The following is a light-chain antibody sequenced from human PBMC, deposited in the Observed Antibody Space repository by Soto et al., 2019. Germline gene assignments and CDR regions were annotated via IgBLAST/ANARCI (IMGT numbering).Light chain of an antibody. CDR1: QSVTSN. V-gene: IGKV3-15*01. Sequence: EIVMTQSPATLSVSPGERATLSCRASQSVTSNFAWYQQKPGQAPRLLIYDASTRATGIPARFSGSGSGTDFTLIISRLEPEDFAVYYCQHYGRSPSWAFGQGTKVDIK. J-gene: IGKJ1*01. CDR2: DAS. CDR3: QHYGRSPSWA.